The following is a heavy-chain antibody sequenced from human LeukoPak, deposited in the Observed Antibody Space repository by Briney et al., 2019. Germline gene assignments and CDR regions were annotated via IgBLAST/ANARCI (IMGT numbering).Heavy chain of an antibody. V-gene: IGHV3-30-3*01. CDR2: ISYDGSNK. Sequence: GGSLRLSCAASGFTFSSYAMHWVRQAPGKGLEWVAVISYDGSNKYYADSVKGRFTISRDNSKNTLYLQMNSLRAEDTALYYCAKDTRMGRYSYGYGYFDLWGRGTLVTVSS. CDR1: GFTFSSYA. CDR3: AKDTRMGRYSYGYGYFDL. D-gene: IGHD5-18*01. J-gene: IGHJ2*01.